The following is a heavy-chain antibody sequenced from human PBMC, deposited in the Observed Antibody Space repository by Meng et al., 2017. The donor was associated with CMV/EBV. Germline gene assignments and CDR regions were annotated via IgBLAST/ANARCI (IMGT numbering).Heavy chain of an antibody. V-gene: IGHV3-74*01. D-gene: IGHD2-2*01. J-gene: IGHJ4*02. CDR3: ARDKGSTGPPFDY. CDR1: GFTFRSYW. CDR2: INSDGSST. Sequence: AASGFTFRSYWMHWVRQAPGKGLVWVSRINSDGSSTSYADSVKGRFTTSRDNAKNTLYLQMNSLRAEDTAVYYCARDKGSTGPPFDYWGQGTLVTVSS.